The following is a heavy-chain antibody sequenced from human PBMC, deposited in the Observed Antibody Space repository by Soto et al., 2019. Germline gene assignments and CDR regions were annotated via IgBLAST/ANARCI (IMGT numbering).Heavy chain of an antibody. CDR1: GGSISSGSYY. J-gene: IGHJ3*02. D-gene: IGHD3-3*01. V-gene: IGHV4-39*01. Sequence: SETLSLTCTVSGGSISSGSYYWGWIRQPPGKGLEWIGSIYYSGSTYYNPSLKSRVTISVDTSKNQFSLKLSSVTAADTAVYYCARPSIDFWSGYYDAFDIWGQGTMVTVSS. CDR2: IYYSGST. CDR3: ARPSIDFWSGYYDAFDI.